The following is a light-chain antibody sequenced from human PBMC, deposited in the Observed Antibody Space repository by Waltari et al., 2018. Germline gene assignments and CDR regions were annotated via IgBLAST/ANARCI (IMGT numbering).Light chain of an antibody. Sequence: EIVMTQSPASLSVSPGERASLYCRASQSLSSNLAWYQQNPGQAPRLLIYGASTRATGIPARFSGSGSGTEFTLTISSLQSEDFVVYYCQHYNSWPPYTFGQGTKLEIK. CDR3: QHYNSWPPYT. J-gene: IGKJ2*01. V-gene: IGKV3-15*01. CDR1: QSLSSN. CDR2: GAS.